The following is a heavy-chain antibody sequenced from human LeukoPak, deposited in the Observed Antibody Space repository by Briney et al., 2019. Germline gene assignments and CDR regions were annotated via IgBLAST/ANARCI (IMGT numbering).Heavy chain of an antibody. CDR1: GGSISSGNYY. V-gene: IGHV4-61*02. J-gene: IGHJ4*02. Sequence: PSETLSLTCTVSGGSISSGNYYWNWIRQPAGKGLEWIGRIYTSGSTNYNPSLKSRVTISVDTSKNQFSLKLSSVTAADTAVYYCARELTIFGVVTNDYWGQGTLVTVSS. CDR2: IYTSGST. D-gene: IGHD3-3*01. CDR3: ARELTIFGVVTNDY.